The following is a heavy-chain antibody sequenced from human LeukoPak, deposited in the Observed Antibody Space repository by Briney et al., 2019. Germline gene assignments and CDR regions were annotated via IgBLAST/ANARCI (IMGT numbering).Heavy chain of an antibody. CDR2: IGSSGGGI. V-gene: IGHV3-21*04. J-gene: IGHJ4*02. CDR3: AKDQGVVVPAALDY. D-gene: IGHD2-2*01. Sequence: GGSLRLSCAASGFTFSTYTMYWVRHPPGKRLEWVSIIGSSGGGIHYADSVKGRFTISRDNAKNSLYLQMNSLRAEDTALYYCAKDQGVVVPAALDYWGQGTLVTVSS. CDR1: GFTFSTYT.